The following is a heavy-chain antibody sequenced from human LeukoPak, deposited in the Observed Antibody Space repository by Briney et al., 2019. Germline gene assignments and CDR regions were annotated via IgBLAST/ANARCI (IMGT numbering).Heavy chain of an antibody. J-gene: IGHJ5*02. CDR2: IYSGGDT. Sequence: PGGSLRLSCAASGFSVGNNYVTWVRQPPGKGLEWVSVIYSGGDTYYADSVKGRFTISRDNAKDTLYLQMSSLRDEDTAVYYCVSDLCGGDDQWGRGTLVTVSS. CDR1: GFSVGNNY. D-gene: IGHD3-3*01. V-gene: IGHV3-53*01. CDR3: VSDLCGGDDQ.